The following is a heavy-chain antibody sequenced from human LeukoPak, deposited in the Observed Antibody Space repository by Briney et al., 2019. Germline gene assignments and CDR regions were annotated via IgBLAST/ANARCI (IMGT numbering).Heavy chain of an antibody. Sequence: SETLSLTCTVSGGSISYYYWSWIRQPPGKGLEWIGSIYYSGSTYYNPSLKSRVTISVDTSKNQFSLKLSSVTAADTAVYYCARHRSIVVVPAAYYYYYYMDVWGKGTTVTVSS. CDR1: GGSISYYY. J-gene: IGHJ6*03. D-gene: IGHD2-2*01. V-gene: IGHV4-39*01. CDR2: IYYSGST. CDR3: ARHRSIVVVPAAYYYYYYMDV.